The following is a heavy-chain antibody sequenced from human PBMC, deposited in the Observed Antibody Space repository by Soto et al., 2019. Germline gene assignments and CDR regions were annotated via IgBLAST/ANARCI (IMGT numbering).Heavy chain of an antibody. D-gene: IGHD3-3*01. CDR3: ATRTANDFWCGYHFDY. CDR1: GYSFTSYW. V-gene: IGHV5-10-1*01. J-gene: IGHJ4*02. CDR2: IDPSDSYT. Sequence: GESLKISCKGSGYSFTSYWISWVRQMPGKGLEWMGRIDPSDSYTNYSPSFQGHVTISADKSISTAYLQWSSLKASDTAMYYCATRTANDFWCGYHFDYWGQVTLVTVYS.